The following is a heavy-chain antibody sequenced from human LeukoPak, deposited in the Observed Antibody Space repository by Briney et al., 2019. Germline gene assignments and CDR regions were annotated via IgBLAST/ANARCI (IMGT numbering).Heavy chain of an antibody. CDR1: GVSISSSSYY. V-gene: IGHV4-39*01. D-gene: IGHD6-19*01. J-gene: IGHJ4*02. CDR2: IFYGGST. Sequence: SETLSLTCSVSGVSISSSSYYWGWIRQPPGKGLEWIGSIFYGGSTYLNPSLKSRVTISVDPSKTQFSLKLSSVTAADTAVYYCARHGYTSGWYWGQGTLVTVSS. CDR3: ARHGYTSGWY.